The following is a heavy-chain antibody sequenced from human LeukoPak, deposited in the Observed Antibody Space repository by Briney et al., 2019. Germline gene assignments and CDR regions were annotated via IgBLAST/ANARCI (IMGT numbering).Heavy chain of an antibody. Sequence: PSETLSLTCIVSGGSISSGGYYWSWIRQHPGKGLEWIGYIYYSGSAYYNPSLKSRVTISVDTSENQFSLKLSSVTAADTAVYYCARVNYGSATKEDYWGQGTLVTVSS. CDR2: IYYSGSA. V-gene: IGHV4-31*03. J-gene: IGHJ4*02. CDR3: ARVNYGSATKEDY. D-gene: IGHD3-10*01. CDR1: GGSISSGGYY.